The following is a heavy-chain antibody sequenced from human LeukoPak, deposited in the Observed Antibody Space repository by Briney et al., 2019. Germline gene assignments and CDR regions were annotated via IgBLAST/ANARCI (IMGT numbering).Heavy chain of an antibody. V-gene: IGHV4-34*01. Sequence: SETLSLTCAVYGGSFSGYYWSWIRQPPGKGLEWIVEINHSGSTNSNPPLKSRIPITVDTSKNQFSLKLSSVYAADTAVYYCARGLVDTAMVNWGQGTLVTVSS. CDR2: INHSGST. J-gene: IGHJ4*02. D-gene: IGHD5-18*01. CDR3: ARGLVDTAMVN. CDR1: GGSFSGYY.